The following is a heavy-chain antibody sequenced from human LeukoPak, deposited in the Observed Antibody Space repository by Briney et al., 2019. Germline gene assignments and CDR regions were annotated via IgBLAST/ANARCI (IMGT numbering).Heavy chain of an antibody. J-gene: IGHJ4*02. V-gene: IGHV3-23*01. D-gene: IGHD3-22*01. CDR3: AKDPTHYRVWDDYDSTVLSY. CDR2: ISGNGGST. CDR1: GFTFSSYG. Sequence: GGSLRLSCSASGFTFSSYGMSWVRQAPGKGLEWVSGISGNGGSTYYADSVKGRFTISRDNSKNTLYLQMNSLRAADTAVYYCAKDPTHYRVWDDYDSTVLSYWGQGTLVTVSS.